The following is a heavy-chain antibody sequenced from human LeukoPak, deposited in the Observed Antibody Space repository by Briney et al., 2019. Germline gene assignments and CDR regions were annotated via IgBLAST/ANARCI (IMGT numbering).Heavy chain of an antibody. CDR2: ISGSGGST. CDR3: ARAGALRDGYNPRAFDI. J-gene: IGHJ3*02. V-gene: IGHV3-23*01. D-gene: IGHD5-24*01. Sequence: GGSLRLSCAASGFTFSSYAMRWVRQAPGKGLEWVSAISGSGGSTYYADSVKGRFTISRDNAKNSLYLQMNSLRAEDTAVYYCARAGALRDGYNPRAFDIWGQGTMVTVSS. CDR1: GFTFSSYA.